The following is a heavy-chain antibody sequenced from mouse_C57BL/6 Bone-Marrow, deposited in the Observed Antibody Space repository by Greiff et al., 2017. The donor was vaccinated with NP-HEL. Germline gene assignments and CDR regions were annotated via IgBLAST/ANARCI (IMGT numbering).Heavy chain of an antibody. CDR2: ISYDGSN. CDR1: GYSITSGYY. CDR3: ASERIYYASFAY. J-gene: IGHJ3*01. D-gene: IGHD2-1*01. V-gene: IGHV3-6*01. Sequence: EVKLVESGPGLVKPSQSLSLTCSVTGYSITSGYYWNWIRQFPGNKLEWMGYISYDGSNNYNPSLKNRISITRDTSKNQFFLKLNSVTTEDTATYYCASERIYYASFAYWGQGTLVTVSA.